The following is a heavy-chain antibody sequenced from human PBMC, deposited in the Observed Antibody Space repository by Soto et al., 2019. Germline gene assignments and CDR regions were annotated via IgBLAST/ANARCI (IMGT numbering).Heavy chain of an antibody. CDR3: AKDLIAAAATPNWFDP. D-gene: IGHD6-13*01. CDR1: GFTFSSYG. Sequence: VGSLRLSCAASGFTFSSYGMHWVRQAPGKGLEWVAVISYDGSNKYYADSVKGRFTISRDNSKNTLYLQMNSLRAEDTAVYYCAKDLIAAAATPNWFDPWGQGTLVTVSS. V-gene: IGHV3-30*18. CDR2: ISYDGSNK. J-gene: IGHJ5*02.